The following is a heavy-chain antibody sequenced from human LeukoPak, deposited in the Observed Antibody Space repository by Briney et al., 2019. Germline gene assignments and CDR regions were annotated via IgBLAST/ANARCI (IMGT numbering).Heavy chain of an antibody. J-gene: IGHJ4*02. D-gene: IGHD3-22*01. CDR3: ARGLSGYYDSSGYYSKGY. CDR1: GGSFSGYY. V-gene: IGHV4-34*01. CDR2: INHSGST. Sequence: SETLSLTCAVYGGSFSGYYWSWIRQPPGKGLGWIGEINHSGSTNYNPSLKSRVTISVDTSKNQFSLKLSSVTAADTAVYYCARGLSGYYDSSGYYSKGYWGQGTLVTVSS.